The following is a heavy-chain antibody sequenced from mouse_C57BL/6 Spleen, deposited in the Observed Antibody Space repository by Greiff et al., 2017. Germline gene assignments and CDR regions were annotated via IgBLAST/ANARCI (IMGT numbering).Heavy chain of an antibody. V-gene: IGHV3-6*01. CDR2: ISYDGSN. J-gene: IGHJ2*01. Sequence: EVQLVESGPGLVKPSQSLSLTCSVTGYSITSGYYWNWIRQFPGNKLEWMGYISYDGSNNYNPSLKNRISITRDTSKNQFFLKLNSVTTEDTATYYCAREELDYYGSHYFDYWGQGTILTVSS. CDR3: AREELDYYGSHYFDY. CDR1: GYSITSGYY. D-gene: IGHD1-1*01.